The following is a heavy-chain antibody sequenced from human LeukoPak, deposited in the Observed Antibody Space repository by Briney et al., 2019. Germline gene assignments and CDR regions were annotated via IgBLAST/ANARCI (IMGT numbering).Heavy chain of an antibody. J-gene: IGHJ4*02. D-gene: IGHD6-19*01. V-gene: IGHV3-48*03. CDR3: ARRWRGYSSGWELDY. CDR2: ISSSGSTI. CDR1: GFTFSSYE. Sequence: GGSLRLSCAASGFTFSSYEMNWVRQAPGKGLEWVSYISSSGSTIYYADSVKGRFTISRGNAKNSLYLQMNSLRAEDTAVYYCARRWRGYSSGWELDYWGQGTLVTVSS.